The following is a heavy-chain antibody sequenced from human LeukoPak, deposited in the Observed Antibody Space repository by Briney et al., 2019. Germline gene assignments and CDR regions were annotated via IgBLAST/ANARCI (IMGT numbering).Heavy chain of an antibody. V-gene: IGHV3-21*01. Sequence: PGGSLRLSCAASGFTFSSYSMNWVRQAPGKGLEWVSSISSSSSYIYYADSVKGRFTISRDNAKNSLYLQMNSLRAEDTAVYYCARDKGGMVPFDHWGQGTLVTVSS. J-gene: IGHJ4*02. CDR2: ISSSSSYI. CDR3: ARDKGGMVPFDH. D-gene: IGHD3-10*01. CDR1: GFTFSSYS.